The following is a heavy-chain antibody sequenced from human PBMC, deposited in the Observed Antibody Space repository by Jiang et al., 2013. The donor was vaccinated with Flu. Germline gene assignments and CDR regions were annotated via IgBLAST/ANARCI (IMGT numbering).Heavy chain of an antibody. V-gene: IGHV5-51*01. J-gene: IGHJ3*02. CDR2: IYPGDSDT. Sequence: YSFTSYWIAWVRQMPGKGLEWMGIIYPGDSDTRYSPSFQGQVTISADKSISTAYLQWSSLKASDTAMYYCARRKNSRGAFDIWGQGTMVTVSS. CDR3: ARRKNSRGAFDI. D-gene: IGHD2/OR15-2a*01. CDR1: YSFTSYW.